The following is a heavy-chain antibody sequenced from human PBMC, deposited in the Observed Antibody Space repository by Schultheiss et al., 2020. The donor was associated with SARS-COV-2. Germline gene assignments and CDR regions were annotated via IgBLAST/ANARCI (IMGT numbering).Heavy chain of an antibody. Sequence: GGSLRLSCAASGFTFSDYYMSWVRQAPGKGLEWVSAISGSGGSTYYADSVKGRFTISRDNSKNTVYLQTNSLRAEDTAVYYCARDPELRFLEWLTGTYYYYYYMDVWGKGTTVTVSS. CDR2: ISGSGGST. CDR1: GFTFSDYY. D-gene: IGHD3-3*01. CDR3: ARDPELRFLEWLTGTYYYYYYMDV. V-gene: IGHV3-23*01. J-gene: IGHJ6*03.